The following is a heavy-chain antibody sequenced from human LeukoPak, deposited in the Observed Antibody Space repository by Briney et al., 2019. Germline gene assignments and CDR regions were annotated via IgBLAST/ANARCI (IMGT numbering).Heavy chain of an antibody. CDR1: GFTFSSYW. CDR3: ARDGPDIVVVPAAASAFDI. J-gene: IGHJ3*02. D-gene: IGHD2-2*01. V-gene: IGHV3-7*01. CDR2: IKQDGSEK. Sequence: GGSLRLSCAASGFTFSSYWMSWVRQAPGKGLEWVANIKQDGSEKYYVDSVKDRFTISRDNAKNSLYLQMNSLRAEDTAVYYCARDGPDIVVVPAAASAFDIWGQGTMVTVSS.